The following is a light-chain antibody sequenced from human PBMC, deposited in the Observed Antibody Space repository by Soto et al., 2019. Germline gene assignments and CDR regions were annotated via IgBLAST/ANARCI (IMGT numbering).Light chain of an antibody. CDR2: DNT. J-gene: IGLJ3*02. Sequence: QSVLTQPPSVSGAPGQRVTISCTGSSSNIGAGYDVHWYQQLPGTAPKLLIYDNTNRPSGVPDRFSGSKSGASASLAITGLQDEDEADYYCQSYDTSLSVCVFGGGTKITVL. CDR3: QSYDTSLSVCV. CDR1: SSNIGAGYD. V-gene: IGLV1-40*01.